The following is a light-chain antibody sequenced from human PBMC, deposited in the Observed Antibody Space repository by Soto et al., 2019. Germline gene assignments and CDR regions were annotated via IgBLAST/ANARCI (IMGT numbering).Light chain of an antibody. Sequence: QSVLTQPPSASGTPGQRVTISCSGSSSNIGSNAVSWYQHFPGTAPKVLIYSDDQRPSGVTDRFSGSKSGTSASLAISGLQAEDEADYFCAAWGDSLNTWVFGGGTKLTVL. CDR3: AAWGDSLNTWV. CDR1: SSNIGSNA. V-gene: IGLV1-44*01. J-gene: IGLJ3*02. CDR2: SDD.